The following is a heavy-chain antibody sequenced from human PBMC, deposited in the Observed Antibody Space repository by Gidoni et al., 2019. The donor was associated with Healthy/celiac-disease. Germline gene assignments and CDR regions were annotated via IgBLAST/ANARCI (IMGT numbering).Heavy chain of an antibody. V-gene: IGHV4-31*03. CDR2: IYYSGST. D-gene: IGHD3-10*01. Sequence: QVQLQESGPGLVKPSQNLSLTCTVSGGSISSGGYYWSWIRQHPGKGLEWIGYIYYSGSTYYNPSLKSRVTISVDTSKNQFSLKLSSVTAADTAVYYCALSGSGSYSPWSYGMDVWGQGTTVTVSS. J-gene: IGHJ6*02. CDR3: ALSGSGSYSPWSYGMDV. CDR1: GGSISSGGYY.